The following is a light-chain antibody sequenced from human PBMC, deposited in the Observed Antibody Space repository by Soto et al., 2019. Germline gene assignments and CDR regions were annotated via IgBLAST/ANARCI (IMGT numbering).Light chain of an antibody. V-gene: IGLV2-14*01. Sequence: QSVLTQPASVSGSPGQSITISCIGTSSDVGGYNYVSWYQQHPGKAPKLMIYDVSNRPSGVSNRFSGSKSGNTASLTISGLQAEDEADYYCSSYTSSSIWVFGGGTKVTVL. CDR3: SSYTSSSIWV. J-gene: IGLJ3*02. CDR1: SSDVGGYNY. CDR2: DVS.